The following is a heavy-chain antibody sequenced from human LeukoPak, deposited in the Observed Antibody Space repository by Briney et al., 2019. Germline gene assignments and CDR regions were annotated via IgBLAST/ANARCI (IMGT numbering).Heavy chain of an antibody. CDR3: ARVATMTRAHYFDY. V-gene: IGHV3-48*03. CDR2: ISSTGSTK. D-gene: IGHD5-12*01. CDR1: GFTFSSYE. Sequence: TGGSLRLSCAASGFTFSSYEMNWVRQAPGKGLEWLSYISSTGSTKYYADSVKGRFTISRDNAKNSLYLQMNSLRAEDTAVYYRARVATMTRAHYFDYWGQGTLVTVSS. J-gene: IGHJ4*02.